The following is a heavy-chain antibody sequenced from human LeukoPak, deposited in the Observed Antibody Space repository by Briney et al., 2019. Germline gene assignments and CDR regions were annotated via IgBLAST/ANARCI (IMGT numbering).Heavy chain of an antibody. CDR1: GFTFSDFY. V-gene: IGHV3-11*04. D-gene: IGHD3-3*01. J-gene: IGHJ3*02. CDR3: AKGGSRLFSHI. Sequence: GGSLRLSCAASGFTFSDFYMGWIRQAPGKGLEWVSYISTSGTTIYYADSVKGRFTISRDNAKNSLYLQMNSLRAEDTAVYYCAKGGSRLFSHIWGQGTMVTVSS. CDR2: ISTSGTTI.